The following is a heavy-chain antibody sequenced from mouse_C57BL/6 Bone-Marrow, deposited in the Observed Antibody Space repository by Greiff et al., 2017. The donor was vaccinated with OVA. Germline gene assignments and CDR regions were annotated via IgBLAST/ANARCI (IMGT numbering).Heavy chain of an antibody. CDR2: ILPGSGST. Sequence: VQGVESGAELMKPGASVKLSCTATGYTFTGYWIAWVKQRPGHGLEWIGEILPGSGSTNYNEKFKGRATFTADTSSNTVYLQLSSLTTEDSAIYYCARISNYVYYYAMDYWGQGTSVTVSS. CDR3: ARISNYVYYYAMDY. D-gene: IGHD2-5*01. V-gene: IGHV1-9*01. CDR1: GYTFTGYW. J-gene: IGHJ4*01.